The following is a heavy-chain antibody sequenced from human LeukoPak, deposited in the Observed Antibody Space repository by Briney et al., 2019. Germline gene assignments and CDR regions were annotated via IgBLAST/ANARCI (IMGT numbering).Heavy chain of an antibody. V-gene: IGHV4-39*02. CDR1: GVSIGSSSYY. CDR2: IFRTGST. J-gene: IGHJ5*01. CDR3: ARRVGFYGSGSLNYFDP. Sequence: SETLSLTCNVSGVSIGSSSYYWGWIRQPPGKGLEWIGSIFRTGSTYYNASLQSRVSISVDTSMNHFALNLASVTAADTAVYFCARRVGFYGSGSLNYFDPWGQGILVSVSS. D-gene: IGHD3-10*01.